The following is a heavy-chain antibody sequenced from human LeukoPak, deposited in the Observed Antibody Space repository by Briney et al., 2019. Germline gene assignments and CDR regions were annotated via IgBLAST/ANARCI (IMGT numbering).Heavy chain of an antibody. CDR1: GGSFSGYY. V-gene: IGHV4-34*01. J-gene: IGHJ5*02. Sequence: SETLSLTCAVYGGSFSGYYWSWIRQPPGKGLGWIGEINHSGSTNYNPSLKSRVTISVDTSKNQFSLKLSSVTAADTAVYYCARGVSSSWPDGNWFDPWGQGTLVTVSS. D-gene: IGHD6-13*01. CDR2: INHSGST. CDR3: ARGVSSSWPDGNWFDP.